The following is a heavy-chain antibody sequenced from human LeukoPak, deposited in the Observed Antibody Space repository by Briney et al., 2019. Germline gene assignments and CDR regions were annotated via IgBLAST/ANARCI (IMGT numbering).Heavy chain of an antibody. V-gene: IGHV3-21*01. CDR3: ARDRGNFQSSSFGY. CDR2: ISSSSSYI. J-gene: IGHJ4*02. Sequence: GGSLRLSCAASGFTLSSYSMNWVRQAPGKGLEWVSSISSSSSYIYYADSVKGRFTISRDNAKNSLYLQMNSLRAEDTAVYYCARDRGNFQSSSFGYWGQGTLVTVSS. D-gene: IGHD1-26*01. CDR1: GFTLSSYS.